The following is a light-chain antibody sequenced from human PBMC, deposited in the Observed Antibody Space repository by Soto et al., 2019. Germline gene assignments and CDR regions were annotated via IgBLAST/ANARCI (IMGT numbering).Light chain of an antibody. CDR2: EVS. J-gene: IGLJ2*01. CDR3: CSYAGSSTSLVV. V-gene: IGLV2-23*02. CDR1: SSDVGSYNL. Sequence: QSVLTQPASVSGSPGQSITISCTGTSSDVGSYNLVSWYQQHPGKAPKLMIYEVSKRPSAVSNRFSGSKSGNTASLTISGLQAEDEADYYCCSYAGSSTSLVVFGGGTKVTVL.